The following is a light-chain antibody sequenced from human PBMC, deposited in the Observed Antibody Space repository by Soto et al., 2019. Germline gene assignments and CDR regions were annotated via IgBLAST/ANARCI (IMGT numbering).Light chain of an antibody. Sequence: QSALTQSPSSSGTPGQRVTISCSGSRSNIGRNFAYWYQHVPRRAPRLLIQRNNERPSGVPDRFSGSKSGTSVSLAISGILYDDEATYYCAAWDDTLDAQVFGGGTKLTVL. CDR1: RSNIGRNF. V-gene: IGLV1-47*01. J-gene: IGLJ3*02. CDR2: RNN. CDR3: AAWDDTLDAQV.